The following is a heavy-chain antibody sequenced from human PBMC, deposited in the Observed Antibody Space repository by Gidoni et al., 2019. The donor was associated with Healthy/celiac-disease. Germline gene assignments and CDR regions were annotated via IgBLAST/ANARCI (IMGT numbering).Heavy chain of an antibody. Sequence: QVQLQESGPGLVKPSGTLSLTCAVSGSISSSNWWSWVRQPPGKGLEWIGEIYHSGSTNYNPSLKSRVTISVDKSKNQFSLKLSSVTAADTAVYYCARGVGATTADYWGQGTLVTVSS. CDR1: GSISSSNW. V-gene: IGHV4-4*02. CDR3: ARGVGATTADY. D-gene: IGHD1-26*01. J-gene: IGHJ4*02. CDR2: IYHSGST.